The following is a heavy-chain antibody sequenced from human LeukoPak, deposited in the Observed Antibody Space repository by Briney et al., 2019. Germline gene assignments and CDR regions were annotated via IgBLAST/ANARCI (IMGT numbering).Heavy chain of an antibody. CDR3: ARDRQRVRASIAAAGANWFDP. D-gene: IGHD6-13*01. CDR1: GYTFTGYY. CDR2: INPNSGGT. J-gene: IGHJ5*02. V-gene: IGHV1-2*02. Sequence: GASVKVSCKASGYTFTGYYMHWVRQAPGQGLEWMGWINPNSGGTNYAQKLQGRVTMTTDTSTSTAYMELRSLRSDDTAVYYCARDRQRVRASIAAAGANWFDPWGQGTLVTVSS.